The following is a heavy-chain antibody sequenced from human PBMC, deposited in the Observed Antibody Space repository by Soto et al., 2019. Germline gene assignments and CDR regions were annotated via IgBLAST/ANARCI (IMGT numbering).Heavy chain of an antibody. J-gene: IGHJ6*02. V-gene: IGHV3-23*01. CDR3: ARGARYYDFWSGNYYYYGMDV. CDR2: ITGSGDTT. Sequence: PGGSLRLSCAASGFTFSDYAMTWVRQAPGKGLEWVSDITGSGDTTYYADSVKGRFTISRDNSKNTLYLQMISLRADDTAVYYCARGARYYDFWSGNYYYYGMDVWGQGTTVTVSS. D-gene: IGHD3-3*01. CDR1: GFTFSDYA.